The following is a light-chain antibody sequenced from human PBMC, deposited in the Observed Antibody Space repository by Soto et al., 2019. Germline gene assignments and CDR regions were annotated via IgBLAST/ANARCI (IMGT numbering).Light chain of an antibody. CDR3: VLYMGSGISV. J-gene: IGLJ3*02. CDR1: LGSVFTSYY. Sequence: QTVVTQEPSFSVSPGGTVTLTCGLTLGSVFTSYYPIWYQQTPGQAQRTLIYSTNTRSSGVPDRFSGSILGNKAALTITGAQADDESDYYCVLYMGSGISVFGGGTKLTVL. CDR2: STN. V-gene: IGLV8-61*01.